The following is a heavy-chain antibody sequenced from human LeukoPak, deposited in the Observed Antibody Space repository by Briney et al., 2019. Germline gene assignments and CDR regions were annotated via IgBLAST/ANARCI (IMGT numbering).Heavy chain of an antibody. D-gene: IGHD2-8*01. V-gene: IGHV3-23*01. CDR3: APKDGRLISFDF. CDR2: ISGSGGST. J-gene: IGHJ4*02. Sequence: QPGGSLRLSCAASGFTFRSYAMSWVRQAPGKGLEWVSAISGSGGSTYYADSVKGRFTISRDNSKNTLYLQMNSLRAEDTAVYYCAPKDGRLISFDFWGQGTLVTVSS. CDR1: GFTFRSYA.